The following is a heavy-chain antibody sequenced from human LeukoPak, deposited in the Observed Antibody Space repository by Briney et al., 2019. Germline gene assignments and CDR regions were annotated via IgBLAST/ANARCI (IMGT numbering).Heavy chain of an antibody. V-gene: IGHV4-59*01. CDR2: IYYSGST. Sequence: SKTLSLTCTVSGGSISSYYWSGIRQPPGKGLEWIGYIYYSGSTNYNPSLKSRVTISVDTSKNQFSLKLSSVTAAHTSVYYCARELDYGDYASYFDYWGQGTLVTVSS. D-gene: IGHD4-17*01. CDR3: ARELDYGDYASYFDY. CDR1: GGSISSYY. J-gene: IGHJ4*02.